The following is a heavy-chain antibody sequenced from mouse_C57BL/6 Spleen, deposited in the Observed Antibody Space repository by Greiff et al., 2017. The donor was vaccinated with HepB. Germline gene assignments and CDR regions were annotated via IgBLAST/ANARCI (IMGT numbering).Heavy chain of an antibody. V-gene: IGHV1-69*01. J-gene: IGHJ1*03. CDR2: IDPSDSYT. CDR1: GYTFTSYW. CDR3: APFPYFDV. Sequence: QVQLQQSGAELVMPGASVKLSCKASGYTFTSYWMHWVKQRPGQGLEWIGEIDPSDSYTNYNQKFKGKSTLTVDKSSSTAYMQLSSLTSEDSAVYYWAPFPYFDVWGTGTTVTVSS.